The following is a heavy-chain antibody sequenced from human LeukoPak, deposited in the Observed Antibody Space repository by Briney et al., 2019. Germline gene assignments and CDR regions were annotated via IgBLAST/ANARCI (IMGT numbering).Heavy chain of an antibody. V-gene: IGHV3-23*01. CDR2: ISGSGGST. J-gene: IGHJ4*02. CDR1: GFTFSSYA. D-gene: IGHD2-15*01. Sequence: GGSLRLSCAASGFTFSSYAMSWVRQAPGKGLEWVSAISGSGGSTYYADSVRGRFTVSRDSSKNTLYLQMNSLRAEDTAVYYCVRRRIVVVVAATRQYYFDYWGQGTLVTVSS. CDR3: VRRRIVVVVAATRQYYFDY.